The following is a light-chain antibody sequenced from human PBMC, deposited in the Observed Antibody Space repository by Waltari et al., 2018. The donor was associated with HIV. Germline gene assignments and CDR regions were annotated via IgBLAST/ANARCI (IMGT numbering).Light chain of an antibody. J-gene: IGLJ1*01. CDR1: SSNVGRDN. Sequence: QSALTQPPSTSGTPGQRVTMSCSGSSSNVGRDNVYWYQQIPGTAPKLLIYNDYQRPSGVPDRFSGSKSGTSASLAISGLRSEDEADYYCAAWDNILSGYVFGTGTTVTVL. V-gene: IGLV1-47*01. CDR2: NDY. CDR3: AAWDNILSGYV.